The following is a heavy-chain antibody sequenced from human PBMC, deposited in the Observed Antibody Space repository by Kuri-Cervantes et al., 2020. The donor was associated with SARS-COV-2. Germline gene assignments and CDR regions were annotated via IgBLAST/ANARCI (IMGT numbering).Heavy chain of an antibody. Sequence: SETLSLTCTVSGGSISSSSYYWGWIRQPPGKGLEWIGSIYYSGSTYYNPSLKSRVTISVDTSKNQFSLKLSSVTAADTAVYYCARDQILTFKQQLAHFDYWGQGTLVTVSS. J-gene: IGHJ4*02. CDR2: IYYSGST. CDR1: GGSISSSSYY. V-gene: IGHV4-39*07. CDR3: ARDQILTFKQQLAHFDY. D-gene: IGHD6-13*01.